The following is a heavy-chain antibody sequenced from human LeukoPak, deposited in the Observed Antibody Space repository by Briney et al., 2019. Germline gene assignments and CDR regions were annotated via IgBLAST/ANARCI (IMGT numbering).Heavy chain of an antibody. J-gene: IGHJ4*02. D-gene: IGHD6-19*01. CDR3: AKVMRTGWYPLE. CDR1: GFTFSSSA. Sequence: GGCLRLSCLVSGFTFSSSAMSWVRQAPGKGLEWVSDISGSGGSTYYADSVKGRFTISRDNYKNTLYLQMNSLRAEDTAVYYCAKVMRTGWYPLEWGQGTLVTVS. CDR2: ISGSGGST. V-gene: IGHV3-23*01.